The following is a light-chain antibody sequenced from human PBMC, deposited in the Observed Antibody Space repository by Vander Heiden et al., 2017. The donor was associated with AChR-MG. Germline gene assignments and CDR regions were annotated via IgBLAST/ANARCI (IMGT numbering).Light chain of an antibody. Sequence: IVLTQSPATLSLSPGERATLSRTGRQSVVSLLAWSQQKPGQAPILLIYDASSRATGIPARFSGSGSGTDFTLTISSLEPEDFAVDYCHQRNKGPITFGQGTRLEMK. V-gene: IGKV3-11*01. CDR2: DAS. CDR1: QSVVSL. CDR3: HQRNKGPIT. J-gene: IGKJ5*01.